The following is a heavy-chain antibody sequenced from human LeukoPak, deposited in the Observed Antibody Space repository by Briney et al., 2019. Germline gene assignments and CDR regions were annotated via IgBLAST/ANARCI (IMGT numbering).Heavy chain of an antibody. J-gene: IGHJ4*02. Sequence: GGSLRLSCAASGFMFSSYGMHWVRQAPGKGLEWVAVIPYDGSNKYFADSVKDRFTISRDNSKNMLYLQMNSLRGEDTAVYYCAKDPNIAAAGDWGQGTLVTVSS. CDR2: IPYDGSNK. CDR3: AKDPNIAAAGD. CDR1: GFMFSSYG. D-gene: IGHD6-13*01. V-gene: IGHV3-30*18.